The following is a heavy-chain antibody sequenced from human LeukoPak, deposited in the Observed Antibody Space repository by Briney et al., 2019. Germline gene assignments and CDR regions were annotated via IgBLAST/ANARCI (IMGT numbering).Heavy chain of an antibody. CDR1: GFTFSSYA. CDR2: ISYDGSNK. Sequence: GGSLRLSWAASGFTFSSYAMHWVRQAPGKGLEWVAVISYDGSNKYYADSVRGRFTISRDNSKNTLYLQMNSLRAEDTAVYYCARETDCGGDCYSGYNWFDPWGQGTLVTVPS. CDR3: ARETDCGGDCYSGYNWFDP. J-gene: IGHJ5*02. V-gene: IGHV3-30-3*01. D-gene: IGHD2-21*02.